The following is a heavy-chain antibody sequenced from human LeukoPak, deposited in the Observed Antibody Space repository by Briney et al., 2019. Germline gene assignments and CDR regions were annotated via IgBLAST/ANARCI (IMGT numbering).Heavy chain of an antibody. V-gene: IGHV4-34*01. Sequence: SETLSLTCTVSGGSISSYYWSWIRQPPGKGLEWIGEINHSGSTNYNPSLKSRVTISVDTSKNQFSLKLSSVTAADTAVYYCARGGRTTGYYIWKGRDPFDYWGQGTLVTVSS. CDR2: INHSGST. J-gene: IGHJ4*02. CDR1: GGSISSYY. D-gene: IGHD3-9*01. CDR3: ARGGRTTGYYIWKGRDPFDY.